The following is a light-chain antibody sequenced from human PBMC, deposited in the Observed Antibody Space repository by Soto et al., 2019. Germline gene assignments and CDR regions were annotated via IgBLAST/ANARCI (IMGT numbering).Light chain of an antibody. Sequence: QSVLTQPPSASGTPGQTVTISCSGRTANIVSNNVHWYQQLPGTAPKVLIYRNDQRPSEVPDRFSGSKSGTSASLAISGLRSEDEADYYCGAWDDILRGPVFGGGTKLTVL. V-gene: IGLV1-47*01. J-gene: IGLJ3*02. CDR1: TANIVSNN. CDR3: GAWDDILRGPV. CDR2: RND.